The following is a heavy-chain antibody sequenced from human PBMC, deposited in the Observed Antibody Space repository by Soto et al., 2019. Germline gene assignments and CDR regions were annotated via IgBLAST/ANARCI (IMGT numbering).Heavy chain of an antibody. V-gene: IGHV1-69*01. Sequence: QVHLVQSGAEVKKPGSSVKVSCKASGGTVSSYAITWVRQAPGKGLEWMGVFIPIFVSAHYAQKFQGRVTITADESTSTAYMELSGLRSEDTAIYYCARDLSSDSTGFRGYDLWGQGTLATVSS. CDR2: FIPIFVSA. CDR1: GGTVSSYA. CDR3: ARDLSSDSTGFRGYDL. D-gene: IGHD3-22*01. J-gene: IGHJ4*02.